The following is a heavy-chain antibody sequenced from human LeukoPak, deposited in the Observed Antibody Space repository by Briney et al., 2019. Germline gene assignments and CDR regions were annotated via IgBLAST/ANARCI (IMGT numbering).Heavy chain of an antibody. D-gene: IGHD3-9*01. CDR2: INPNSGGT. V-gene: IGHV1-2*02. CDR1: GYTFTGYY. CDR3: ARVLRYFDWSDTGWFDP. J-gene: IGHJ5*02. Sequence: ASVKVSCKASGYTFTGYYMHWVRQAPGQGLEWMGWINPNSGGTNYAQKFQGRVTMTRDTSISTAYMELSRLRSDDTAVYYCARVLRYFDWSDTGWFDPWGQGTLVTVSS.